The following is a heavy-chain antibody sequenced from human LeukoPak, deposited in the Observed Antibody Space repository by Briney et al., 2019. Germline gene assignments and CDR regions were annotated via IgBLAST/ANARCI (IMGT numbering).Heavy chain of an antibody. CDR3: ARGDTVAARPGRFDY. CDR2: IIHRGST. CDR1: GGSFSGYY. Sequence: SETLSLTCTVSGGSFSGYYWSWIRQPPGKGLEWIGEIIHRGSTNYNPSLKSRLTISVDTSKNQFSLKLSSVTAADTAVYYCARGDTVAARPGRFDYWGQGTLVTVSS. J-gene: IGHJ4*02. D-gene: IGHD6-6*01. V-gene: IGHV4-34*01.